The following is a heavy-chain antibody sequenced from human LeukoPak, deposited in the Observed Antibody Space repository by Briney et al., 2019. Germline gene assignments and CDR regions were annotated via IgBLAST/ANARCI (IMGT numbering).Heavy chain of an antibody. CDR3: ARGPNYYDSSGYYFFDY. CDR1: GGSISSGGYY. CDR2: INHSGST. V-gene: IGHV4-39*07. D-gene: IGHD3-22*01. J-gene: IGHJ4*02. Sequence: SETLSLTCTVSGGSISSGGYYWSWIRQPPGKGLEWIGEINHSGSTNYNPSLKSRVTISVDTSKNQFSLKLSSVTAADTAVYYCARGPNYYDSSGYYFFDYWGQGTLVTVSS.